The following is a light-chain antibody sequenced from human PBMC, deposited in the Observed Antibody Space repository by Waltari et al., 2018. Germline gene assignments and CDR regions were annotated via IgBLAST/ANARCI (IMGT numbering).Light chain of an antibody. CDR3: YSTDYTGNYWV. J-gene: IGLJ3*02. CDR2: EDT. V-gene: IGLV3-10*01. Sequence: SYELTQPPSVSVSPGHTARITCSGEALPNKYAYWYRQKSGQAPVLVIYEDTKRPSGIPERVSASNAGAVATLTITGAQVEDEADYYCYSTDYTGNYWVFGGGTKLTVL. CDR1: ALPNKY.